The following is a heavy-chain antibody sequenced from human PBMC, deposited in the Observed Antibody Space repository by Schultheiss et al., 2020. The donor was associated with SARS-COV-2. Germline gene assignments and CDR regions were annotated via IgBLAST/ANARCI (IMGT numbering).Heavy chain of an antibody. CDR3: ARDGASGAARHFDY. J-gene: IGHJ4*02. CDR2: IWYDGSNK. V-gene: IGHV3-33*01. D-gene: IGHD6-6*01. Sequence: GESLKISCAASGFTFSSYGMHWVRQAPGKGLEWVAVIWYDGSNKYYADSVKGRFTISRDNSKNTLYLQMNSLRAEDTAVYYCARDGASGAARHFDYWGQGTLVTVSS. CDR1: GFTFSSYG.